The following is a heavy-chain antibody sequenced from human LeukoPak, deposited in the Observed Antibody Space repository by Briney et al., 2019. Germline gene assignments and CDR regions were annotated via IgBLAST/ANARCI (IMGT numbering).Heavy chain of an antibody. CDR1: GFTFSSYA. CDR2: ISGSGGST. Sequence: SGGSLRLSCAASGFTFSSYAMSWVRQAPGKGLEWVSAISGSGGSTYYADSVKGRFTISRDNSKNTLYLQMNSLRAEDTAVYYCAKAVEMATIDILDYWGQGTLVTVSS. D-gene: IGHD5-24*01. V-gene: IGHV3-23*01. J-gene: IGHJ4*02. CDR3: AKAVEMATIDILDY.